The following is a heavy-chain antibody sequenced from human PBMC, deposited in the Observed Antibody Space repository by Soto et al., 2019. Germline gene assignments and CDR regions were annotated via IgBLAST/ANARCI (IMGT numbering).Heavy chain of an antibody. CDR2: IKQDGSEI. D-gene: IGHD2-15*01. V-gene: IGHV3-7*01. CDR1: GFTFSRYW. Sequence: EVQLVESGGGLVQPGGSLRLSCAASGFTFSRYWMTWVRQAPGKGLEWVPNIKQDGSEIYYVDSVKGRFTISRDNAENSLYLQMNSLRAEDTAVYYCARDPVCSGGSCYDYWGQGTLVTVTS. CDR3: ARDPVCSGGSCYDY. J-gene: IGHJ4*02.